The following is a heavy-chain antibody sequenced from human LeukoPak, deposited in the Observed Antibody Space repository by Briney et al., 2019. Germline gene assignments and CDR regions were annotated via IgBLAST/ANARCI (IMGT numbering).Heavy chain of an antibody. CDR1: GFTVSSNY. V-gene: IGHV3-53*01. Sequence: GGSLRLSCAASGFTVSSNYMSWVRQAPGKGLEWVSVIYSGGSTYYADSVKGRFTISRDNSKNTLYLQMNSLRAEDTAVYYCARSSYCYDSSGYYHYYMDVWGKGTTVTVSS. CDR3: ARSSYCYDSSGYYHYYMDV. CDR2: IYSGGST. D-gene: IGHD3-22*01. J-gene: IGHJ6*03.